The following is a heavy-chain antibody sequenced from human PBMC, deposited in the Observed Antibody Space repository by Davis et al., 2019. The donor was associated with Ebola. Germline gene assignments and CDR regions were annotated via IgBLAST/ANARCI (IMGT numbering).Heavy chain of an antibody. Sequence: PSETLSLTCTVSGGSISTYHWTWIRQPPGKGLEWIGYVQNIGSTKYNPSLRSRVTLLVDTSKNQFSLEMSSVTAADTAVYYCARDSSGDAFDLWGQGTMVTVSS. CDR1: GGSISTYH. CDR3: ARDSSGDAFDL. V-gene: IGHV4-59*01. CDR2: VQNIGST. J-gene: IGHJ3*01.